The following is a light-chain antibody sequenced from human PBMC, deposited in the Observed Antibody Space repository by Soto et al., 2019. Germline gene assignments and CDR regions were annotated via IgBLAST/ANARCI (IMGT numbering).Light chain of an antibody. V-gene: IGLV4-69*01. CDR2: LNSDGSH. J-gene: IGLJ3*02. CDR3: QTWGTGIRV. CDR1: SGXSSYA. Sequence: QLVLTQSPSASASLGASVKLTCTLXSGXSSYAIAWHQQQPEKGPRYLMKLNSDGSHSKGDGIPDRFSGSSSGAERYLTISSLQSEDEADYYCQTWGTGIRVFGGGTKLTVL.